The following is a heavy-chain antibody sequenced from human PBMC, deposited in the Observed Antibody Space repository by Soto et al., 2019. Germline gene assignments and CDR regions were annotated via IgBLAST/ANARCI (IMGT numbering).Heavy chain of an antibody. CDR3: ARGSRRGSSWYPPYYYYAMDV. CDR1: GGSFSGYY. D-gene: IGHD6-13*01. Sequence: PSETLSLTCAVYGGSFSGYYWSWIRQPPGKGLEWIGEINHSGSTNYNPSLKSRVTISVDTSKNQFSLKLSSVTAADTAVYYCARGSRRGSSWYPPYYYYAMDVLGQGATVTVSS. CDR2: INHSGST. V-gene: IGHV4-34*01. J-gene: IGHJ6*02.